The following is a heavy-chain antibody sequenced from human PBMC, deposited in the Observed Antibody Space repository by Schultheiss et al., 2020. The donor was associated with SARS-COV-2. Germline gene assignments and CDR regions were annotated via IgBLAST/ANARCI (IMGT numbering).Heavy chain of an antibody. CDR3: ASRIGFCSGGRCQGFDP. D-gene: IGHD2-15*01. V-gene: IGHV4-39*01. J-gene: IGHJ5*02. CDR2: FYYSGNT. Sequence: SETLSLTCTVSGGSVSSTTYYWGLIRQPPGKGLEWIGSFYYSGNTYYNPSLRSRVTMSVDTSKNQFSLRLTSVTAADTAVYYCASRIGFCSGGRCQGFDPWGQGTLVTVSS. CDR1: GGSVSSTTYY.